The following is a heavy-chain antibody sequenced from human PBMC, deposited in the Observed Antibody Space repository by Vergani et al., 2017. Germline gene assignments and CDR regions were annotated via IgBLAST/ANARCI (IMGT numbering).Heavy chain of an antibody. CDR2: ISGSGGST. V-gene: IGHV3-23*01. J-gene: IGHJ5*02. D-gene: IGHD2-15*01. CDR3: AKDLCSGGSCYFPYNWFDP. CDR1: GFTFSSYA. Sequence: EVQLLESGGGLVQPGGSLRLSCAASGFTFSSYAMSWVRQAPGKGLEWVSAISGSGGSTYYADSVKGRFTISRDNSKNPLYLQMNSLRAEDTAVYYCAKDLCSGGSCYFPYNWFDPWGQGTLVTVSS.